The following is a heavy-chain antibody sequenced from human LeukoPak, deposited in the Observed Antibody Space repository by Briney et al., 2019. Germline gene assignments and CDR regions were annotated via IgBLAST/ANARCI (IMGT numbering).Heavy chain of an antibody. Sequence: SETLSLTCTVTGYYISSGNYWVWIRQPPGKGLEWIGSIYHSGSTYYNPSLKSRVTISVDTSKNQFSLKLSSVTAADTAVYYCARQRAAAGTWWFDPWGQGTLVTVSS. CDR3: ARQRAAAGTWWFDP. CDR2: IYHSGST. D-gene: IGHD6-13*01. J-gene: IGHJ5*02. CDR1: GYYISSGNY. V-gene: IGHV4-38-2*02.